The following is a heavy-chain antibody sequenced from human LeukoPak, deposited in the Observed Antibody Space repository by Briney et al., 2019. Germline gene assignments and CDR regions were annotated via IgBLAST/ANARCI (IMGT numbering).Heavy chain of an antibody. CDR1: GGTFSSYA. D-gene: IGHD6-13*01. CDR3: ATEIAAAGTYFDY. V-gene: IGHV1-69*05. J-gene: IGHJ4*02. CDR2: IIPIFGTA. Sequence: SVKVSCKASGGTFSSYAISWVRQAPGQRLEWMGRIIPIFGTANYAQKFQGRVTITTDESTSTAYMELSSLRSEDTAVYYCATEIAAAGTYFDYWGQGTLVTVSS.